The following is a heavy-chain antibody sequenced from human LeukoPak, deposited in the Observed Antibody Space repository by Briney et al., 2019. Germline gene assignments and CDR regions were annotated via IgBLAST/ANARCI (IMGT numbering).Heavy chain of an antibody. V-gene: IGHV3-33*06. CDR2: IWYEANNH. Sequence: PGRSLRLSCAASGFTFSSYAMHWVRQAPGKGLEWVAVIWYEANNHYYADSVKGRFTISRDNSKNTLYLQMNSLRAEDTAVYYCAKTRPLDSSSWSHGDYWGQGTLVTVSS. J-gene: IGHJ4*02. D-gene: IGHD6-13*01. CDR1: GFTFSSYA. CDR3: AKTRPLDSSSWSHGDY.